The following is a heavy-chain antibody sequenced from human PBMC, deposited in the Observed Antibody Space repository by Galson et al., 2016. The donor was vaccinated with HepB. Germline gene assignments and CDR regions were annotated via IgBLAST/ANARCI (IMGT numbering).Heavy chain of an antibody. CDR1: GFTIDDYT. V-gene: IGHV3-43*01. D-gene: IGHD5/OR15-5a*01. J-gene: IGHJ6*01. CDR3: AKARGIYCPTGGCPHEHYYYGMDG. Sequence: SLRLPCAASGFTIDDYTVHWVRHLPGKGLEWVSLINWDGTNVYYAESVRGRFTISRDNSINYSYLEMSSLRPEDTALYFCAKARGIYCPTGGCPHEHYYYGMDGGGQGPRSPSPQ. CDR2: INWDGTNV.